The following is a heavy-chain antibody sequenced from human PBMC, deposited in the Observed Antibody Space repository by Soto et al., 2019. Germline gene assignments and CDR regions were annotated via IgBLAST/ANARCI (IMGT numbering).Heavy chain of an antibody. D-gene: IGHD4-4*01. J-gene: IGHJ4*02. CDR3: ARHGRMTTGNFDY. Sequence: SETLSLTCTVSGGSISSSSYYWGWIRQPPGKGLEWIGSIYYSGSTYYNPSLKSRVTISVDTSKNQFSLKLSSVTAADTAVYYCARHGRMTTGNFDYWGQGTLVTVSS. V-gene: IGHV4-39*01. CDR2: IYYSGST. CDR1: GGSISSSSYY.